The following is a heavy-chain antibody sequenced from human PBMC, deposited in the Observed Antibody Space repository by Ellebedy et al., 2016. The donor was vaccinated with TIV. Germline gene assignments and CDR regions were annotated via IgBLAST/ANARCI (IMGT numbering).Heavy chain of an antibody. CDR3: ARGVGYNWFDP. Sequence: SETLSLXCAVYGGSFSGYYWSWIRQPPGKGLEWIGEINHSGSTNYNPSLKSRVTISVDTSKNQFSLKLSSVTAADTAVYYCARGVGYNWFDPWGQGTLVTVSS. D-gene: IGHD2-8*01. V-gene: IGHV4-34*01. CDR1: GGSFSGYY. CDR2: INHSGST. J-gene: IGHJ5*02.